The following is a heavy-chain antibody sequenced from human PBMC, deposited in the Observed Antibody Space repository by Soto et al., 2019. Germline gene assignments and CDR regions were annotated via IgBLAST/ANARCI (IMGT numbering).Heavy chain of an antibody. CDR3: VLNHDSGGYSGFDY. D-gene: IGHD3-22*01. Sequence: QVQLVESGGGLVKLGGSLRPSCAASGLTFSDYYMSWIRQSPGKGLERLSYISSSDGGSYTNSADSGKGRYTISRDSARKSLSLQMNSLTAEDTAVYYCVLNHDSGGYSGFDYWGQGTLVSVSS. V-gene: IGHV3-11*06. CDR2: ISSSDGGSYT. J-gene: IGHJ4*02. CDR1: GLTFSDYY.